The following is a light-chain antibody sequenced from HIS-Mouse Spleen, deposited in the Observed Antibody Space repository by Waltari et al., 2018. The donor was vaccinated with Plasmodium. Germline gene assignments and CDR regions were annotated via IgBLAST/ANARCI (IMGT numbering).Light chain of an antibody. CDR3: QQLNSYPLT. Sequence: DIQLTQSPSFLSASVADRVTITCRASQGISSYFAWYQQKQGNAHKLLIYAASTLQRGVPSSFSGRGSGTEFTLTMSSLQTEDFATYYCQQLNSYPLTFGRGTKVEIK. CDR2: AAS. CDR1: QGISSY. V-gene: IGKV1-9*01. J-gene: IGKJ4*01.